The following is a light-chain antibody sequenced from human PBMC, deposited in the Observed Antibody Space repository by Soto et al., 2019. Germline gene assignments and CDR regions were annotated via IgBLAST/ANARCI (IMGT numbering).Light chain of an antibody. CDR1: QSISSW. V-gene: IGKV1-5*01. J-gene: IGKJ1*01. CDR2: DAS. Sequence: DIQMTQSPSTLSASVGDRVTITCRASQSISSWLAWYQQKSGKAPKVLIYDASRLESGVPSRFSGSGSGTECTLTIISLQPDDFATYYCQQYNSYSWTFGQGTKVEIK. CDR3: QQYNSYSWT.